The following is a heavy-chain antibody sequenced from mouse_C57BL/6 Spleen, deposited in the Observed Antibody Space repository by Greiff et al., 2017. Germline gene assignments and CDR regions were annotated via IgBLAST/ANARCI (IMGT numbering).Heavy chain of an antibody. CDR1: GYTFTSYW. V-gene: IGHV1-50*01. CDR2: IDPSDSYT. J-gene: IGHJ2*01. D-gene: IGHD1-1*01. CDR3: ARRGSYYYGSSYFDY. Sequence: QVQLQQPGAELVKPGASVKLSCKASGYTFTSYWMQWVKQRPGQGLEWIGEIDPSDSYTNYNQKFKGKATLTVDTSSSTAYMQLSSLTSADSAVYYCARRGSYYYGSSYFDYWGQGTTLTVSS.